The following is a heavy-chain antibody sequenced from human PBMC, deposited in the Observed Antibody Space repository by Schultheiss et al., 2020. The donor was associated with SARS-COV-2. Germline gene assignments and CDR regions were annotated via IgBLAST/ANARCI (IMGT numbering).Heavy chain of an antibody. CDR1: GGSFSGYY. Sequence: SETLSLTCAVYGGSFSGYYWSWIRQPPGKGLEWIGYIYYSGSTYYNPSLKSRVTISVDTSKNQFSLQLNSVTPEDTAVYYCARDLPGAKAFDYWGQGTLVTVSS. D-gene: IGHD7-27*01. J-gene: IGHJ4*02. CDR3: ARDLPGAKAFDY. CDR2: IYYSGST. V-gene: IGHV4-34*01.